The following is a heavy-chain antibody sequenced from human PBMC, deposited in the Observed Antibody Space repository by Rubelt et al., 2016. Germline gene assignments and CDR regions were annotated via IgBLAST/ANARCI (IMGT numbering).Heavy chain of an antibody. CDR2: IDYSGST. CDR3: ARRSGGWYYFDD. V-gene: IGHV4-39*07. J-gene: IGHJ4*02. D-gene: IGHD6-19*01. CDR1: GGSISSSSYY. Sequence: QLQLQESGPGLVKPSETLSLTCTVSGGSISSSSYYWGWIRQPPGKGLEWIGSIDYSGSTSYNPLLKVLVTYSVATSKNPCSRKLSLVTAAETAVHYCARRSGGWYYFDDWGQGTLVTVSS.